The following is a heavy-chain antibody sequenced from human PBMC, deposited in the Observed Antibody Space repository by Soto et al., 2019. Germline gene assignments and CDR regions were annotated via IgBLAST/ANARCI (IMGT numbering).Heavy chain of an antibody. CDR1: GGSIDNSHSF. CDR3: LSVVEADTRHTDFDS. Sequence: SQTLSHTCNVSGGSIDNSHSFWGWIRQPPGKGLEFIGSVYYSGGAYYNPSLKSRVTVSVDTSKNQLSLRVNSVTAADTAVYYCLSVVEADTRHTDFDSWGQGILVTVSS. CDR2: VYYSGGA. V-gene: IGHV4-39*01. D-gene: IGHD2-15*01. J-gene: IGHJ4*02.